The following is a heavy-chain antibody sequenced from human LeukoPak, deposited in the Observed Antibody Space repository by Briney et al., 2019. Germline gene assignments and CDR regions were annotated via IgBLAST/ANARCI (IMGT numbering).Heavy chain of an antibody. J-gene: IGHJ4*02. CDR2: IRSKANNYAT. V-gene: IGHV3-73*01. CDR1: GFTFRGSA. CDR3: TAAPREPVTWWYY. D-gene: IGHD2-15*01. Sequence: AGGSLRLSCAASGFTFRGSAMHWVRQASGKGLEWVGRIRSKANNYATAYAASVKGRFTISRDDSKNTAYLQMNSLKTEDTAVYYCTAAPREPVTWWYYWGQGTLVTVSS.